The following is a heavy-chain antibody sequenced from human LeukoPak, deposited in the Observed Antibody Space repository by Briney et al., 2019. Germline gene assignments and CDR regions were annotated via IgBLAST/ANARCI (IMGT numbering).Heavy chain of an antibody. V-gene: IGHV4-4*02. CDR1: GGSVTSTNY. Sequence: SETLSLTCGVSGGSVTSTNYWTWVRQPPGKGLEWIGEVNLQGFTNYNPSLKSRVTISVDTSKNQFSLKLSSVTAADTAVYYCARGGVGATTMPDWYFDLWGRGTLVTVSS. CDR2: VNLQGFT. CDR3: ARGGVGATTMPDWYFDL. D-gene: IGHD1-26*01. J-gene: IGHJ2*01.